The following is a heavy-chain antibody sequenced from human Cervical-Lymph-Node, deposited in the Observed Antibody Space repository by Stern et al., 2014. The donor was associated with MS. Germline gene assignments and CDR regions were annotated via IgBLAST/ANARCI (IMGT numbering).Heavy chain of an antibody. CDR1: A. V-gene: IGHV3-9*01. CDR2: LTWNSADI. Sequence: EVQLVESGGGLVRPGRSLRLSCAAFAMHWVRQSPRRGLEWVSSLTWNSADIGYADSVKGRFTISRDNAKNSLYLQMNSLRPEDTAVYYCAKDASSYSYSGAFDIWGQGTVVTVSS. D-gene: IGHD3-16*02. CDR3: AKDASSYSYSGAFDI. J-gene: IGHJ3*02.